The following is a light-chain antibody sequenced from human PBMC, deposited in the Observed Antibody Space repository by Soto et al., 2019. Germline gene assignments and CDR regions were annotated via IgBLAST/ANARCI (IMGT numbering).Light chain of an antibody. CDR1: QSVSSNY. CDR2: GAS. J-gene: IGKJ3*01. CDR3: QQYGRSSFT. Sequence: ETVLTQSPGTLSLSPGERATLSCRASQSVSSNYLAWYQQKPGQAPRLLIYGASSRATGIPDRFSGSGSGTYFTLTITTLEPEDFAVYYCQQYGRSSFTFGPGTKVDI. V-gene: IGKV3-20*01.